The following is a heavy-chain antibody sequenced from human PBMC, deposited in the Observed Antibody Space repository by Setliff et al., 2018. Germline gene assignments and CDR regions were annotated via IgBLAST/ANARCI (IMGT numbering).Heavy chain of an antibody. V-gene: IGHV1-3*01. CDR2: INAGNGNT. D-gene: IGHD3-22*01. CDR3: ARDSSGYNPWYFDY. CDR1: GYTFTSYA. J-gene: IGHJ4*02. Sequence: ASVKVSCKASGYTFTSYAMHWVRQAPGQRLEWMGWINAGNGNTKYSQKFQGRVTITRDTSASTAYMELSSLRSEDTAVYYCARDSSGYNPWYFDYWGQGTQVTVSS.